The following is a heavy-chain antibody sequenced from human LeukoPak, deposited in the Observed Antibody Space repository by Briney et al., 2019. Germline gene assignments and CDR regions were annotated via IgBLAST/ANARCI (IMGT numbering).Heavy chain of an antibody. J-gene: IGHJ6*03. V-gene: IGHV4-59*01. D-gene: IGHD2-21*02. CDR1: GGSISSYY. Sequence: SETLSLTCTVSGGSISSYYWSWIRQPPGKGLEWIGYICYSGSTNYNPSLKSRVTISVDTSKNQFSMKLSSVTAADTAVYYCARATAPTHYYYYYYMDVWGKGTTVTISS. CDR3: ARATAPTHYYYYYYMDV. CDR2: ICYSGST.